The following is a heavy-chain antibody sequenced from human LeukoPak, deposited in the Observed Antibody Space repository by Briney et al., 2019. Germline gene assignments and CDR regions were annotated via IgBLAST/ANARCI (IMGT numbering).Heavy chain of an antibody. V-gene: IGHV3-48*01. CDR1: GFTFSSYS. CDR2: ISSSGSTI. D-gene: IGHD3-10*01. CDR3: AKDEGPSVDGDYFDY. Sequence: GGSLRLSCAASGFTFSSYSMNWVRQAPGKGLEWVSYISSSGSTIYYADSVKGRFTISRDNSKNTLYLQMSSLRAEDTAVYYCAKDEGPSVDGDYFDYWGQGTLVTVSS. J-gene: IGHJ4*02.